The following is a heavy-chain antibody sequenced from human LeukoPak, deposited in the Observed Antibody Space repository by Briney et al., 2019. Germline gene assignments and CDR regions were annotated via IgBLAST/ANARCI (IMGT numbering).Heavy chain of an antibody. J-gene: IGHJ4*02. CDR2: IFWHDEK. CDR1: GFSVSSRGVA. CDR3: ALRFSEALAFDY. V-gene: IGHV2-5*01. Sequence: SGPTLVNPTQTLTVTCSFSGFSVSSRGVAVAWIRQPPGRALEWLAIIFWHDEKHYSPSLNNRLTITKDTSKNQVVPTMTNMDPVDTATFYCALRFSEALAFDYWGQGSLVTVSS.